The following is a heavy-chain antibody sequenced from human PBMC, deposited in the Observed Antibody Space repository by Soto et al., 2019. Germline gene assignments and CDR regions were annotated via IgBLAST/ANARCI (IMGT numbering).Heavy chain of an antibody. J-gene: IGHJ5*02. D-gene: IGHD3-10*01. CDR1: GGSISSYY. CDR2: IYYTGST. Sequence: SETLSLTCTVSGGSISSYYWSWIRQPPGKGLEWIGYIYYTGSTNYNPSLKSRVTISVDTSKSQFSLKLSSVTAADTAVYYCARPLFGRGNWFDPWGQGTLVTVSS. CDR3: ARPLFGRGNWFDP. V-gene: IGHV4-59*01.